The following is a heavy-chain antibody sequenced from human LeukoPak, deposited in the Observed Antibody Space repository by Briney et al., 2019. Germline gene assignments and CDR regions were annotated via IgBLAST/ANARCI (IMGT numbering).Heavy chain of an antibody. V-gene: IGHV3-23*01. CDR1: GFTFSSYA. CDR2: ISGSGGST. Sequence: PGGSLRLSCAASGFTFSSYAMSWVRQAPGKGLEWVSAISGSGGSTYYADSVKGRFTISRDNSKNTLYPQMNSLRAEDTAVYYCAKDQEYYYDSSGYWVYWGQGTLVTVSS. CDR3: AKDQEYYYDSSGYWVY. J-gene: IGHJ4*02. D-gene: IGHD3-22*01.